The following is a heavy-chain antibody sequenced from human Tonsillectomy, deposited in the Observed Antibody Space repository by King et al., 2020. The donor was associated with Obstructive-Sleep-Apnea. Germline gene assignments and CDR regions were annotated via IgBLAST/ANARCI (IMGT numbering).Heavy chain of an antibody. D-gene: IGHD3-9*01. CDR3: ATAGPSDYDILTGSDY. V-gene: IGHV3-30*03. CDR1: GFTFSSYG. CDR2: ISYDGSSK. J-gene: IGHJ4*02. Sequence: VQLVESGGGVVQPGRSLRLSCAASGFTFSSYGMHWVRQAPGKGLEGVAVISYDGSSKYFSDSVKGRFTISRDNSKNTLYLQMNSLRAEDTAVYYCATAGPSDYDILTGSDYWGQGTLVTVSS.